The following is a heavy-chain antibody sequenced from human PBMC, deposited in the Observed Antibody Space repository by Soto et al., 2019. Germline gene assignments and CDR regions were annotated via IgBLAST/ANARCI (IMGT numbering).Heavy chain of an antibody. D-gene: IGHD3-10*01. CDR2: ISYDGTNK. CDR3: VGGQYYFDY. CDR1: GFPFTTYG. J-gene: IGHJ4*02. V-gene: IGHV3-30*03. Sequence: QVQLVESGGGVVQPGRSLRLSCAASGFPFTTYGMHWVREGPGKGLEWGAVISYDGTNKYYADSVKGRFTISRDNSKNPLYLQMNSLRPEDTALYYCVGGQYYFDYRGQGTLVTVSS.